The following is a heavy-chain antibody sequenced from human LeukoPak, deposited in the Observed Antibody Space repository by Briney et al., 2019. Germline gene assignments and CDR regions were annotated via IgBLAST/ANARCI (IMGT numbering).Heavy chain of an antibody. Sequence: QPGGSLRLSCAASGFAFSTYAMSWVRQAPGQGLEWVSGISGSGGSTYYADPVKGRFTISRDNSKNTLYLQMSSLRAEDTALYYCAKDALGCVNNCGLFDYWGQGTLVTVSS. D-gene: IGHD1-20*01. CDR1: GFAFSTYA. V-gene: IGHV3-23*01. J-gene: IGHJ4*02. CDR2: ISGSGGST. CDR3: AKDALGCVNNCGLFDY.